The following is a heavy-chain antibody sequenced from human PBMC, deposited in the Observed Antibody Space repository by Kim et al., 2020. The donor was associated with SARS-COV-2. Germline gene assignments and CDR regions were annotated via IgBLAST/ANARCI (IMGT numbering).Heavy chain of an antibody. CDR3: SNIMNV. CDR1: GFTFSSYA. J-gene: IGHJ6*04. Sequence: GGSLRLSCAASGFTFSSYAMSWVRQAPGKGLEWVGAISGSGGSTSYEDSVKGRFTISRAKAKKTLSLYMQRNRLEDKAADLYSNIMNVSGKGTSVNVSS. V-gene: IGHV3-23*01. D-gene: IGHD3-9*01. CDR2: ISGSGGST.